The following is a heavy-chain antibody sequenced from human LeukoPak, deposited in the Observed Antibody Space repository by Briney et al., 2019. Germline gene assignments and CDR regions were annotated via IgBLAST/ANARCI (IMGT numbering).Heavy chain of an antibody. D-gene: IGHD4-23*01. CDR2: ISSSGSTI. Sequence: PGGSLRLSCAASGFTFSDYYMSWIRQAPGKGLEWVSYISSSGSTIYYADSVKGRFTISRDNAKNSLYLQMNSLRAEDTAVYYCASPPTVVTPGSDAFDIRGQGTMVTVSS. CDR1: GFTFSDYY. J-gene: IGHJ3*02. V-gene: IGHV3-11*01. CDR3: ASPPTVVTPGSDAFDI.